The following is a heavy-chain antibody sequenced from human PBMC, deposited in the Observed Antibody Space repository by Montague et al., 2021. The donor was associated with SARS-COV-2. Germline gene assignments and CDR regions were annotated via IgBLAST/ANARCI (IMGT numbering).Heavy chain of an antibody. CDR1: GGCINEYY. J-gene: IGHJ4*02. V-gene: IGHV4-59*08. CDR3: ARHRGFGDLWALDY. Sequence: SETLSLTCGVSGGCINEYYWSWIRQSPGKRLEWIGYVYFTGSTDYNPSLKSRVTISVDTSKNQFSLQLASVTAADTAVYYCARHRGFGDLWALDYWGQGTLVAVSS. D-gene: IGHD3-10*01. CDR2: VYFTGST.